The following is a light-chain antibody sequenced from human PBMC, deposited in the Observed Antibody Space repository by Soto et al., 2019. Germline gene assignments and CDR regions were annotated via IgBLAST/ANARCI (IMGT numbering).Light chain of an antibody. CDR3: QQYVTSPWA. CDR2: GAS. Sequence: EIVLTQSPGTLSLSPGERATLSCRASQSVSNSFLAWYQQKPGQAPRLLIYGASNRATGIPDRFSGRGSGTDFTLTISRLEPEDFAVYYCQQYVTSPWAFGQGTKVEIE. CDR1: QSVSNSF. V-gene: IGKV3-20*01. J-gene: IGKJ1*01.